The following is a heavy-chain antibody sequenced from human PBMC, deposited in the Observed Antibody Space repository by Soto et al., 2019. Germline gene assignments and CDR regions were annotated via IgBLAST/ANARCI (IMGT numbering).Heavy chain of an antibody. CDR2: MNPNSGNT. Sequence: QVQLVQSGAEVKKPGASVKVSCKASGYTFTSYDINWVRQATGQGLEWMGWMNPNSGNTGYAQKFQGRVTMTRNTSISTAYMELSSLRAEDTVVYYCARRPGAARPIGYWGQGTLVTVSS. J-gene: IGHJ4*02. V-gene: IGHV1-8*01. CDR1: GYTFTSYD. D-gene: IGHD6-6*01. CDR3: ARRPGAARPIGY.